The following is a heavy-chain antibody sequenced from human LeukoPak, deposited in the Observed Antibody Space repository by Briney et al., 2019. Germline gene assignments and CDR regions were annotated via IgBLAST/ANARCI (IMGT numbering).Heavy chain of an antibody. V-gene: IGHV1-2*02. D-gene: IGHD2-15*01. CDR2: ITPNSGGT. CDR3: ERDLEGGYCSGGSCYSGIPDY. CDR1: GYTFTGYY. Sequence: AAVKVSCKASGYTFTGYYMHWVRQAPGQGLEWMGWITPNSGGTNYAQKFQGKVTMTRATYISTAYMELSRLRSDDKAVYYCERDLEGGYCSGGSCYSGIPDYWGKGTLVTVSS. J-gene: IGHJ4*02.